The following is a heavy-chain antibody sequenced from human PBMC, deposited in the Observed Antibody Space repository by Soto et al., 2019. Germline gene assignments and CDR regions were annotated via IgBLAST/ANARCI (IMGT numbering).Heavy chain of an antibody. V-gene: IGHV3-66*01. CDR1: GFTVSSNY. D-gene: IGHD3-22*01. CDR3: ARGDSSGSYAV. CDR2: IYSGGST. J-gene: IGHJ3*01. Sequence: EVQLVESGGGLVQPGGSLRLSCTASGFTVSSNYVSWVRQAPGKGLEWVSVIYSGGSTYYADSVKGRFTISRDNSRNKLYFQMNSLRAEDTAVYYCARGDSSGSYAVWGQGTMVTVSS.